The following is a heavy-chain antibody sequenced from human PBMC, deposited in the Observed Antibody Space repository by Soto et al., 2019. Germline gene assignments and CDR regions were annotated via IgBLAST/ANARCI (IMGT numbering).Heavy chain of an antibody. D-gene: IGHD4-17*01. CDR2: IKQDGSEK. Sequence: GGSLRLSCAASGFTFSSYWMSCVRQAPGKALECVASIKQDGSEKYYVDAVKGRFTISRDNAKNSLYLEMNSLRAEDTAVYYCARARRTVTTFYLDYWRQGTLVSVSS. CDR1: GFTFSSYW. V-gene: IGHV3-7*01. CDR3: ARARRTVTTFYLDY. J-gene: IGHJ4*02.